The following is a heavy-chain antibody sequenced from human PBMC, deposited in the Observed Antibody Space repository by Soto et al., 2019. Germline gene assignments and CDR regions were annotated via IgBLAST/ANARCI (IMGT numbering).Heavy chain of an antibody. Sequence: EVQLVESGGGLVQPGGSLTLSCAVSGFTFSSHWMHWVRQVPGKGLMWVSRIDADGSSAGYADSVAGRFTISRDNVNNTLYLQMRSLRAEDTAVYYCARNNWGIDYWGQGILVTVSS. CDR1: GFTFSSHW. CDR3: ARNNWGIDY. CDR2: IDADGSSA. V-gene: IGHV3-74*01. J-gene: IGHJ4*02. D-gene: IGHD7-27*01.